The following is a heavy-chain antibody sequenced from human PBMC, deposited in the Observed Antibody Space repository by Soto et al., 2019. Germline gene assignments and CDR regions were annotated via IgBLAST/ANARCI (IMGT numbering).Heavy chain of an antibody. V-gene: IGHV3-30*18. J-gene: IGHJ4*02. CDR1: GFIFSIHG. D-gene: IGHD3-22*01. CDR3: AKAGDYHDSNYFDY. Sequence: QVQLVESGGGVVQPGRSLRLSCAASGFIFSIHGMHWVRQAPGKGLEWVAVISYDGSNHYYADSVKGRFTLSRDDSKNTLYLQMYSLGAEDTAVYYCAKAGDYHDSNYFDYWGQGTLVTVSS. CDR2: ISYDGSNH.